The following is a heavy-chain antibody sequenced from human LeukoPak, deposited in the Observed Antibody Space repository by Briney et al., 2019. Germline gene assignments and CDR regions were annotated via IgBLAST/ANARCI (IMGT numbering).Heavy chain of an antibody. J-gene: IGHJ3*02. V-gene: IGHV4-39*07. D-gene: IGHD4-23*01. Sequence: SETLSLTCTVSGGSISSSSYYWGWIRQPPGKGLEWIGSIYYSGSTYYNPSLKSRVTISVDTSKNQFSLKLSSVTAADTAVYYCARDLYGGNSEGHDAFDIWGQGTMVTVSS. CDR2: IYYSGST. CDR3: ARDLYGGNSEGHDAFDI. CDR1: GGSISSSSYY.